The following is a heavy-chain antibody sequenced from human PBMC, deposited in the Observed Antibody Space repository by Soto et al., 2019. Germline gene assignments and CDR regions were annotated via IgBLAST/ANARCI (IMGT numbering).Heavy chain of an antibody. CDR3: ARDANFWSGYYSVYYYSSMDV. CDR2: IYYSGST. Sequence: SETLSLTCTVSGGSISSGDYYWSWIRQPPGKGLEWIGYIYYSGSTYYNPSLKSRVTISVDTSKNQFSLKLSSVTAADTAVYYCARDANFWSGYYSVYYYSSMDVWGQGATLTISS. CDR1: GGSISSGDYY. V-gene: IGHV4-30-4*01. D-gene: IGHD3-3*01. J-gene: IGHJ6*02.